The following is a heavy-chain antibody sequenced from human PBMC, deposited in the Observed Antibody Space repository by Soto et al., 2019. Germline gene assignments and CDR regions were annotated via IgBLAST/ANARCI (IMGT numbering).Heavy chain of an antibody. CDR3: AKDIGLDYYYYMGV. CDR1: GFTFDDYA. J-gene: IGHJ6*03. Sequence: EVQLVESGGGLVQPGRSLRLSCAASGFTFDDYAMHWVRQAPGKGLEWVSGISWNSGSIGYADSVKGRFTISRDNAKNSLYLQMNSLRAEDTALYYCAKDIGLDYYYYMGVWGKGTTVTVSS. V-gene: IGHV3-9*01. D-gene: IGHD4-17*01. CDR2: ISWNSGSI.